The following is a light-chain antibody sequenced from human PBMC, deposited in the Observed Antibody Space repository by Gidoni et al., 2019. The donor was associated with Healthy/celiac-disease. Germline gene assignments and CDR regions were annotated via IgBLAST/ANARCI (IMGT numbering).Light chain of an antibody. J-gene: IGLJ2*01. CDR3: FSYAGSYTWV. V-gene: IGLV2-11*01. Sequence: QSALTQPRPASGSPGQSVTISRTGTSSDVGGYDYVSWYQQHPGKAPKLIIYDVSKLPAGVPDRFSDSKSGNTASLTISELQAEDEADYYFFSYAGSYTWVFGGGTKLTVL. CDR2: DVS. CDR1: SSDVGGYDY.